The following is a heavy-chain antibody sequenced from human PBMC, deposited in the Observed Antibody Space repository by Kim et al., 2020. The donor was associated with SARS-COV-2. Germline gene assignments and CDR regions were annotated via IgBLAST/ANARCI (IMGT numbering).Heavy chain of an antibody. CDR3: AREWEGGDGYTLPYIDY. D-gene: IGHD5-12*01. Sequence: KGRFTIPRDNAKNSLYLQMNSLRAEDTAVYYCAREWEGGDGYTLPYIDYWGQGTLVTVSS. V-gene: IGHV3-11*01. J-gene: IGHJ4*02.